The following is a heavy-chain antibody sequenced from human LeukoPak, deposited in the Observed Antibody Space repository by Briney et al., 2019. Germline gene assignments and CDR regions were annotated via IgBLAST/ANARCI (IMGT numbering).Heavy chain of an antibody. CDR3: ARERLDKYYYYGMDV. CDR1: GGTFSSYA. J-gene: IGHJ6*02. V-gene: IGHV1-69*13. D-gene: IGHD1-1*01. CDR2: IIPIFGTA. Sequence: SVKVSCKASGGTFSSYAISWVRQAPGRGLEWMGGIIPIFGTANYAQKFQGRVTITADESTSTAYMELSSLRSEDTAVYYCARERLDKYYYYGMDVWGQGTTVTVSS.